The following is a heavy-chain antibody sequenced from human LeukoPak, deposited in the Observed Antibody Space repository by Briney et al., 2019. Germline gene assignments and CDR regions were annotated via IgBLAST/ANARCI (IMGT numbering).Heavy chain of an antibody. Sequence: PSETLSLTCAVSGGSISSGGYSWSWIRQPPGKGLEWIGYIYYSGSTNYNPSLKSRVTISVDTSKNQFSLKLSSVTAADTAVYYCARDRVVGATPLPYGMDVWGQGTTVTVSS. CDR3: ARDRVVGATPLPYGMDV. V-gene: IGHV4-61*08. J-gene: IGHJ6*02. D-gene: IGHD1-26*01. CDR2: IYYSGST. CDR1: GGSISSGGYS.